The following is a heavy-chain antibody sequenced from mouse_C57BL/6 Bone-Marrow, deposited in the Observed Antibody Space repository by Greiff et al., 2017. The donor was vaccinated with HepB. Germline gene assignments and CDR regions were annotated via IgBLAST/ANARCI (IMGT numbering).Heavy chain of an antibody. Sequence: EVQLVESGGDLVKPGGSLKLSCAASGFTFSSYGMSWVRPTPDKRLEWVATISSGGSYTYYPDSVKGRFTISRDNAKNTLYLQMSSLKSEDTAMYYCARLRGHYAMDYWGQGTSVTVSS. CDR3: ARLRGHYAMDY. J-gene: IGHJ4*01. CDR1: GFTFSSYG. V-gene: IGHV5-6*01. CDR2: ISSGGSYT.